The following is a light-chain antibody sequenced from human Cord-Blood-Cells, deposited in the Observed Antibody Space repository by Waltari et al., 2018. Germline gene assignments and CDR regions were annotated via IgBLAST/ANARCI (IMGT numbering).Light chain of an antibody. Sequence: DIQMTQSPSSLSASVGDRVNITCRASQSISSYLNWYQQKPGKAPKLLIYAASSLQSRVPSRFSGSGSGTDCTRTISSLQPEDFATYYCQQSYSTPYTFGQGTKLEIK. V-gene: IGKV1-39*01. CDR2: AAS. J-gene: IGKJ2*01. CDR3: QQSYSTPYT. CDR1: QSISSY.